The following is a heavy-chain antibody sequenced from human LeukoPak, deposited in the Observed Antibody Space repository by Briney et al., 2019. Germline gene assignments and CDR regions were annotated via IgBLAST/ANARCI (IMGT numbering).Heavy chain of an antibody. CDR3: TRDFDSGGYVRFDT. V-gene: IGHV1-69*13. Sequence: SVKVSCKASGGTFNIYGISWVRQVPGQGLQWMGRIVPVFGSPNYAQIFQDRVTITGDESTSTSYLELRSLRSEDTAVYYCTRDFDSGGYVRFDTWGQGTLVTVSS. J-gene: IGHJ5*02. CDR2: IVPVFGSP. D-gene: IGHD3-22*01. CDR1: GGTFNIYG.